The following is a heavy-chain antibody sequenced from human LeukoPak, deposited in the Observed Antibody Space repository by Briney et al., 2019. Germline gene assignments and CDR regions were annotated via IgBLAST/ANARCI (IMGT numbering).Heavy chain of an antibody. J-gene: IGHJ4*02. V-gene: IGHV3-23*01. CDR1: GITLSNYG. CDR3: AKRGVVIRVIRVGFHKEAYYFDS. CDR2: ISDSGGRT. Sequence: GGSLRLSCAVSGITLSNYGRSWVRQAPGKGLEWVAGISDSGGRTNYADSVKGRFTISRDNPKNTLYLQMNSLRAEDTAVYFCAKRGVVIRVIRVGFHKEAYYFDSWGQGALVTVSS. D-gene: IGHD3-22*01.